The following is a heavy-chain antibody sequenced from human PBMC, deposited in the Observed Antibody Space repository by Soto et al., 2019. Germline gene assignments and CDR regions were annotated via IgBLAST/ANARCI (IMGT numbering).Heavy chain of an antibody. J-gene: IGHJ4*02. D-gene: IGHD6-19*01. CDR2: IVVASGYS. CDR1: GFTFGSSA. V-gene: IGHV1-58*01. CDR3: AADVIGVAGDFDH. Sequence: LVQSGPDVKKLGTSVKVSCKTSGFTFGSSAVQWVRQVRGQRLEWIGWIVVASGYSNVAQKFQDRVSLTRDLSTNTAFMELSRLTSEDSAMYYCAADVIGVAGDFDHWGQGTLVSVSS.